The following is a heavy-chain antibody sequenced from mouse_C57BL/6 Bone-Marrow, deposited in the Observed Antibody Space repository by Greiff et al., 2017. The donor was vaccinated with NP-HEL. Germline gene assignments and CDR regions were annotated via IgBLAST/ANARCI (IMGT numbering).Heavy chain of an antibody. CDR1: GFTFSDYG. Sequence: EVQRVESGGGLVKPGGSLKLSCAASGFTFSDYGMHWVRQAPEKGLEWVAYISSGSSTIYYADTVKGRFTISRDNAKNTLFLQMTSLRSEDTAMYYCARTLYWSWFAYWGQGTLVTVSA. CDR2: ISSGSSTI. V-gene: IGHV5-17*01. D-gene: IGHD2-1*01. J-gene: IGHJ3*01. CDR3: ARTLYWSWFAY.